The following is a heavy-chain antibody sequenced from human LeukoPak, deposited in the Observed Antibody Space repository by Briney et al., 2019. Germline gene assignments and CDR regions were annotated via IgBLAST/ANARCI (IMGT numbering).Heavy chain of an antibody. D-gene: IGHD3-22*01. CDR1: GFTFSDYY. V-gene: IGHV3-23*01. Sequence: GGSLRLSCAASGFTFSDYYMSWVRQAPGKGLEWVSAISASGGSTYYADSVKGRFTISRDNSKNTLYLQMNSLRAEDTAVYYCAKVYDSSGYYGYFDYWGQGTLVTVSS. CDR3: AKVYDSSGYYGYFDY. CDR2: ISASGGST. J-gene: IGHJ4*02.